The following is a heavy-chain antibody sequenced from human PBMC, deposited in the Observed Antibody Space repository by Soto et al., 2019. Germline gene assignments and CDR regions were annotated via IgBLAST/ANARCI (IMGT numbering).Heavy chain of an antibody. CDR1: GGSISSRGYY. Sequence: QVQLKESGPGLVKPSQTLTLTCTVTGGSISSRGYYWSWIRQHPGKGLEWIAYMFHSGSSNYNPSLKSRVGMSIDTSKNQFSLELKSVTAADTATYYCVRDYLLAGFDTWGQGILVTVSA. D-gene: IGHD6-19*01. J-gene: IGHJ5*02. V-gene: IGHV4-31*03. CDR2: MFHSGSS. CDR3: VRDYLLAGFDT.